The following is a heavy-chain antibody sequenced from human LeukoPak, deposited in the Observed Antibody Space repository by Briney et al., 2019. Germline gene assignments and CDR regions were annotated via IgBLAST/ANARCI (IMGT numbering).Heavy chain of an antibody. D-gene: IGHD4-23*01. CDR1: GGSISSYY. CDR3: ARGRDGGNSPQFDY. V-gene: IGHV4-59*01. J-gene: IGHJ4*02. CDR2: IYYSGST. Sequence: PSETPSLTCTVSGGSISSYYWSWIRQPPGKRLEWIGCIYYSGSTNYNPSLKSRVTMAVDTSKKQFSLKLSSVTAADTAVYYCARGRDGGNSPQFDYWGQGHLVPVS.